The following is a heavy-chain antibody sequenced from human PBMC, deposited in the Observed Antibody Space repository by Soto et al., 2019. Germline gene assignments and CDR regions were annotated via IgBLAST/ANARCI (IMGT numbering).Heavy chain of an antibody. CDR3: ARGPREPSTSWGGDY. J-gene: IGHJ4*02. Sequence: QVQLVQSGAEVKKPGSSVKVSCKASGGTFSSYAISWVRQAPGQGLEWMGGIIPIFGTANYAQKFQGRVTITADESTSTDYMELSSLRSEDAAVYYCARGPREPSTSWGGDYWGQGTLVTVSS. V-gene: IGHV1-69*01. D-gene: IGHD1-26*01. CDR1: GGTFSSYA. CDR2: IIPIFGTA.